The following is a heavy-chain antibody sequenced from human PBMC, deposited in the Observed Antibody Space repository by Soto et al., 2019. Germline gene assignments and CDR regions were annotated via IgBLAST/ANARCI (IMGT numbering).Heavy chain of an antibody. Sequence: GGSLRLSCAASGFTFSNAWMSWVRQAPGKGLEWVGRIKSKTDGGTTDYAAPVKGRFTMSRDDSKNTLYLQMNSLKTEDTAVYYCSAIVVVVAATPPADYYYYYMDVWGKGTTVTVSS. CDR1: GFTFSNAW. D-gene: IGHD2-15*01. CDR2: IKSKTDGGTT. J-gene: IGHJ6*03. CDR3: SAIVVVVAATPPADYYYYYMDV. V-gene: IGHV3-15*01.